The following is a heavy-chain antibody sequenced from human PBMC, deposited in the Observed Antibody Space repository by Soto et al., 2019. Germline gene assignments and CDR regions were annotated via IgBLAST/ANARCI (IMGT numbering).Heavy chain of an antibody. V-gene: IGHV1-8*01. CDR1: GYTFTSYD. CDR2: MNPNSGNT. Sequence: ASVKVSCKASGYTFTSYDINWVRQATGQGLEWMGWMNPNSGNTGYAQKFQGRVTMTRNTSISTAYMELSSLRSEDTAVYYCARGLNSGWLYYYYYGMDVWGQGTTVTVSS. J-gene: IGHJ6*02. CDR3: ARGLNSGWLYYYYYGMDV. D-gene: IGHD6-19*01.